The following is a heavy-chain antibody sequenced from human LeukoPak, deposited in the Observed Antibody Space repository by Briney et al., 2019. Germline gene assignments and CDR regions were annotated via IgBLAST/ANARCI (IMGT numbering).Heavy chain of an antibody. CDR2: MSHDGLTQ. CDR1: GFSFSDHA. J-gene: IGHJ4*02. V-gene: IGHV3-30-3*01. Sequence: GRSLTLSCAGSGFSFSDHAMHWVRQAPGKGLEWVAVMSHDGLTQLYAASVRGRFTVARDPSKNTLYLQMNSLRAEDTAVYYCARDRVAMVRGVNDLDYWGQGTLVTVSS. CDR3: ARDRVAMVRGVNDLDY. D-gene: IGHD3-10*01.